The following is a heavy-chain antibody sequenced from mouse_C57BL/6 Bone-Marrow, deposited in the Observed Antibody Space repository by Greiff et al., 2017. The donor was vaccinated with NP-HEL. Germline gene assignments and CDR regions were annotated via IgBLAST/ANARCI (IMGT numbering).Heavy chain of an antibody. CDR3: ARSYYYGSSHY. CDR2: IYPGGGYT. CDR1: GYTFTNYW. Sequence: QVQLQQSGAELVRPGTSVKMSCKASGYTFTNYWIGWAKQRPGHGLEWIGDIYPGGGYTNYNQKFKDKATLTVDKSSSTAYMQLSSLTSEDSAVYYCARSYYYGSSHYWGQGTTLTVSS. V-gene: IGHV1-63*01. J-gene: IGHJ2*01. D-gene: IGHD1-1*01.